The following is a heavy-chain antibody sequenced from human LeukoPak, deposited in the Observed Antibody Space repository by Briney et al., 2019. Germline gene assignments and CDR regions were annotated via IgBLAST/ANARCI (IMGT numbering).Heavy chain of an antibody. CDR1: GFTFSSYS. CDR3: ARGHQAMVTYTMADY. J-gene: IGHJ4*02. CDR2: ISSSSRYI. V-gene: IGHV3-21*01. D-gene: IGHD5-18*01. Sequence: GGSLRLSCAASGFTFSSYSMNWVRQAPGKGLEWVSSISSSSRYIYYADSVKGRFTISRDNAKNSLYLQMNSLRAEDTAVYYCARGHQAMVTYTMADYWGQGTLVTASS.